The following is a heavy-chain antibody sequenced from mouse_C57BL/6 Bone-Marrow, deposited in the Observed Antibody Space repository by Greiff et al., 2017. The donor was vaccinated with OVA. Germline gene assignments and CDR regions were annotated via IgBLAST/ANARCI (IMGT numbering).Heavy chain of an antibody. CDR3: ARRGSLTGPMDY. J-gene: IGHJ4*01. Sequence: EVQLVESGGDLVKPGGSLKLSCAASGFTFSSYGMSWVRQTPDKRLEWVATISSGGSYTYYPDSVKGRFTISRDNAKNTLYLQTSSLKSEDTAMYYCARRGSLTGPMDYWGQGTSVTVSS. CDR2: ISSGGSYT. D-gene: IGHD4-1*01. CDR1: GFTFSSYG. V-gene: IGHV5-6*01.